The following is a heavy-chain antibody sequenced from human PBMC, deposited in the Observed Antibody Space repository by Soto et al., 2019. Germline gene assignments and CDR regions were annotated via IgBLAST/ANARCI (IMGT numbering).Heavy chain of an antibody. Sequence: QVQLVESGGGVVQPGRSLRLSCAASGFTFSSYAMHWVRQAPGKGREWVAVISYDGSNKYYADSVKGRFTISRDNSKNTLYLQMNSLRAEDTAVYYLARDKRDLRFLEWSYYFDFWGLGTLVTVSS. CDR1: GFTFSSYA. V-gene: IGHV3-30-3*01. J-gene: IGHJ4*02. D-gene: IGHD3-3*01. CDR3: ARDKRDLRFLEWSYYFDF. CDR2: ISYDGSNK.